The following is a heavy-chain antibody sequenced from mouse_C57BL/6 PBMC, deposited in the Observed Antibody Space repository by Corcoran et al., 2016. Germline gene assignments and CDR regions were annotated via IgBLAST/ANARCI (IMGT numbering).Heavy chain of an antibody. Sequence: QVQLKQSGAELVRPGASVKLSCKASGYTFTDYYINWVKQRPGQGLEWIARIYPGSGNTYYNEKFKGKATLTAEKSSSTAYMQLSSLTSEDSAVYFCARTYYDYDNYYAMDYWGQGTSVTVSS. CDR1: GYTFTDYY. J-gene: IGHJ4*01. V-gene: IGHV1-76*01. D-gene: IGHD2-4*01. CDR2: IYPGSGNT. CDR3: ARTYYDYDNYYAMDY.